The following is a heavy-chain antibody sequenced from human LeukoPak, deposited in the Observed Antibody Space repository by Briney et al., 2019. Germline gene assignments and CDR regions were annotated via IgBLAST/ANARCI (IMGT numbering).Heavy chain of an antibody. J-gene: IGHJ5*02. CDR2: IYYSGST. CDR1: GGSISTYY. V-gene: IGHV4-59*12. D-gene: IGHD3-10*01. CDR3: GRGTSFSVTMVRGVIRPTGWFDP. Sequence: SGTLSLTCTVSGGSISTYYRSWVRQPPGKGLEWVWYIYYSGSTKYNPSLQSRVTISVDESKNQLSLKLSSVTAADMAMYYCGRGTSFSVTMVRGVIRPTGWFDPWGQGTLVTVSS.